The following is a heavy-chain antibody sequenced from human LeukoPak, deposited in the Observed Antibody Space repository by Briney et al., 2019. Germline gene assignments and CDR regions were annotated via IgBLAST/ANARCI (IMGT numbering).Heavy chain of an antibody. V-gene: IGHV5-51*01. D-gene: IGHD6-19*01. CDR3: ARRSSYAVAGIDY. CDR1: GYSFTTYW. Sequence: GESLKISCKGSGYSFTTYWIGWVRQMPGEGLEWMGVIYPGDSETRYSPSFQGQVTISVDKSISTAYLQWSSLKASDTAMYYCARRSSYAVAGIDYWGQGTLVTVSS. J-gene: IGHJ4*02. CDR2: IYPGDSET.